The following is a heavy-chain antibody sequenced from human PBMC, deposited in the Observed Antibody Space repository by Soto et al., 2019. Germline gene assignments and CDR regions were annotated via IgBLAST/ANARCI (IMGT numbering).Heavy chain of an antibody. CDR1: GYTFTGCY. V-gene: IGHV1-2*02. CDR3: AREVGGGRQYYFDS. D-gene: IGHD3-16*01. J-gene: IGHJ4*02. CDR2: TNPSNGGT. Sequence: GASVEVSCKASGYTFTGCYSQWVRQAPGQGLEWMGWTNPSNGGTNYAQKFQGRVTMTRDTSLSTAYMELTTLRSDDTAVFYCAREVGGGRQYYFDSWGLGTLVTVS.